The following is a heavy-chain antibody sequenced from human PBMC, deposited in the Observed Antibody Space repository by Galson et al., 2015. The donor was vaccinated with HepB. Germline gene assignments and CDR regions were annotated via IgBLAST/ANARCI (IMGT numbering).Heavy chain of an antibody. CDR2: ISAYNGNT. V-gene: IGHV1-18*01. CDR1: GYTFTSYG. J-gene: IGHJ6*03. CDR3: ARWPRGIQLWLGYYYYMDV. D-gene: IGHD5-18*01. Sequence: SVKVSCKASGYTFTSYGISWVRQAPGQGLEWMGWISAYNGNTNYAQKLQGRVTMTTDTSTSTAYMELRSLRSDDTAVYYCARWPRGIQLWLGYYYYMDVWGKGTTVTVSS.